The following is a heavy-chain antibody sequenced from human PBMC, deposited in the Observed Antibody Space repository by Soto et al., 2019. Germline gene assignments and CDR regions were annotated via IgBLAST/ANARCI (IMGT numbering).Heavy chain of an antibody. Sequence: QVQLVQSGSESMQPGASVKVSCKGSGYNFNSHSINWLRQAPGQGLEWMGWINPNTGNTTYEQGFTGRFVFSVDTSVSTVYLQIFSLKADDSAVYYCASYRASGRFDYWGQGTLVTVSS. D-gene: IGHD1-26*01. CDR1: GYNFNSHS. V-gene: IGHV7-4-1*01. J-gene: IGHJ4*02. CDR3: ASYRASGRFDY. CDR2: INPNTGNT.